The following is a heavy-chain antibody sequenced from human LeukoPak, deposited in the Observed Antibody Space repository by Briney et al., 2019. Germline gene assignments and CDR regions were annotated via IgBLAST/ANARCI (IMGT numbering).Heavy chain of an antibody. CDR2: IYTSGST. J-gene: IGHJ3*02. Sequence: SETLSLTCTVSGGSISSYYWSWIRQPAGKGLEWIGRIYTSGSTNYNPSLKSRVTMSVDTSENQFSLKLSSVAAADTAVYFCVRTRLSDHIVPAAERADDACDMWGQGTMVTVSS. V-gene: IGHV4-4*07. D-gene: IGHD2-2*01. CDR1: GGSISSYY. CDR3: VRTRLSDHIVPAAERADDACDM.